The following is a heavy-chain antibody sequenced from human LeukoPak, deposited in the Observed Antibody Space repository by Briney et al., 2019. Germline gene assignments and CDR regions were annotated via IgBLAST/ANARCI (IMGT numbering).Heavy chain of an antibody. J-gene: IGHJ4*02. D-gene: IGHD2-2*01. CDR1: GFTSSSYT. Sequence: GGSLRLSCAAPGFTSSSYTMNWVRQAPGKGLEWVSSISSSSSYIYHADSVKGRFTISRDNAKSSLYLQMNSLRAEYTAVYYCARDFYCSRTSCYAPSFDYWGQGTLVTVSS. CDR3: ARDFYCSRTSCYAPSFDY. CDR2: ISSSSSYI. V-gene: IGHV3-21*01.